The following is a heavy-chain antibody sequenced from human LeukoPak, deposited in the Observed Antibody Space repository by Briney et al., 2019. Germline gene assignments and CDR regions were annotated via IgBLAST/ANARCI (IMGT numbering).Heavy chain of an antibody. J-gene: IGHJ4*02. CDR3: ARDPQGSYGPPYFDY. D-gene: IGHD5-18*01. Sequence: GGSLRLSCAASGFTFSSYSMNWVRQAPGKGLEWVSSISSSSSYIYYADSVKGRFTISRDNAKNSLYLQMNSLRAEDTAVYYCARDPQGSYGPPYFDYWGQGTLVTVSS. CDR1: GFTFSSYS. CDR2: ISSSSSYI. V-gene: IGHV3-21*01.